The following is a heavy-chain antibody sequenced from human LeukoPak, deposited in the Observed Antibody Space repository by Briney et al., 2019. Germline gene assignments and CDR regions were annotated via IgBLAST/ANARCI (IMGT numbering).Heavy chain of an antibody. CDR2: ISSSSSTI. Sequence: PGGSLRLSCAASGFTFSSYSMNWVRQAPGKGLEWVSYISSSSSTIYYADSVKGRFTISRDNSKNTLYLQMNSLRAEDTAVYYCARERGALGSVRRNYFDYWGQGTLVTVSS. V-gene: IGHV3-48*01. J-gene: IGHJ4*02. CDR3: ARERGALGSVRRNYFDY. CDR1: GFTFSSYS. D-gene: IGHD3-10*01.